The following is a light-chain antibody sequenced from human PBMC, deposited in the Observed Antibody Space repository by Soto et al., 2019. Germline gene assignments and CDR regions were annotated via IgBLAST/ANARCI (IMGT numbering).Light chain of an antibody. J-gene: IGKJ1*01. CDR1: QGIRND. V-gene: IGKV1-6*02. CDR3: LQDYAYPLT. Sequence: AIQMTQSPSSLSASVGDRITITCRASQGIRNDLAWYQQKPGRAPSLLIYAASTLQTGVPSRFRGSGSGTGFTLTIISLLPGDLATCYCLQDYAYPLTFGQGTTVDIK. CDR2: AAS.